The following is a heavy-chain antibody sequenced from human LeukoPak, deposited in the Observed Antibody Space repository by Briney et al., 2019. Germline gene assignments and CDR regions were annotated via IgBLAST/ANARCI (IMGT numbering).Heavy chain of an antibody. CDR1: GGSISSSSYY. D-gene: IGHD3-9*01. V-gene: IGHV4-39*01. CDR2: IYYSGST. Sequence: SETLSLTCTVSGGSISSSSYYWGWIRQPPGKGLEWIGSIYYSGSTYYNPSLKSRATISVDTSKNQFSLKLSSVTAADTAVYYCASFPYYDILTGLPEDYWGQGTLVTVSS. CDR3: ASFPYYDILTGLPEDY. J-gene: IGHJ4*02.